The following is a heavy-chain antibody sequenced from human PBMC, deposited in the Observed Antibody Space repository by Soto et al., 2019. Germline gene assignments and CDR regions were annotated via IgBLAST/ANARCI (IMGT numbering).Heavy chain of an antibody. D-gene: IGHD3-22*01. V-gene: IGHV3-21*01. CDR1: GFTFSSYS. CDR2: ISSSSSYI. CDR3: ARMIVVVVPIDAFDI. Sequence: GGSLRLSCAASGFTFSSYSMNWVRQAPGKGLEWVSSISSSSSYIYYADSVKGRFTISRDNAKNSLYLQMNSLRAEDTAVYYCARMIVVVVPIDAFDIWGQGTMVNVS. J-gene: IGHJ3*02.